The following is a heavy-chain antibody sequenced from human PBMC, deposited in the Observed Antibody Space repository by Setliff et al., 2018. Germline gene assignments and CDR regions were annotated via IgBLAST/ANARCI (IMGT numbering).Heavy chain of an antibody. CDR2: INHSGTT. CDR3: AASRAYTGAVEEWFLPKTFDF. Sequence: PSETLSLTCTVYGVSFSDYYWGWVRQSPGKGLDWIGEINHSGTTNYDPSLEGRISISVDTSKNQFSLKLSSVTAADAALYYCAASRAYTGAVEEWFLPKTFDFWGQGSPVTVSS. J-gene: IGHJ4*02. CDR1: GVSFSDYY. D-gene: IGHD3-10*01. V-gene: IGHV4-34*10.